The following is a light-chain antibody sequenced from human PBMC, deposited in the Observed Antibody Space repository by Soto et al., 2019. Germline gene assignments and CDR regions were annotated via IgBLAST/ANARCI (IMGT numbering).Light chain of an antibody. J-gene: IGKJ1*01. CDR2: GAS. CDR3: QQYDTLPRT. CDR1: QSVSSNY. V-gene: IGKV3-20*01. Sequence: EVMLTQSPGTLSLSPGERATLSCRASQSVSSNYLAWYQQKSGQSPRLLIYGASNRATGIPDRFSGSGSGTDFTLTIRRLEPEDFAVYYCQQYDTLPRTFGQGTKVEFK.